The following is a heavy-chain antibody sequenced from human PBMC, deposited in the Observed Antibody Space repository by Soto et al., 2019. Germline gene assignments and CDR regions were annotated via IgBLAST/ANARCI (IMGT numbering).Heavy chain of an antibody. CDR3: ARVLGSSGWYFYFDY. CDR2: ISSSSSTI. J-gene: IGHJ4*02. V-gene: IGHV3-48*02. CDR1: GFTFSSYS. D-gene: IGHD6-19*01. Sequence: PGGSLRLSCAASGFTFSSYSMNWVRQAPGKGLEWVSYISSSSSTIYYADSVKGRFTISRDNAKNSLYLQMNSLRDEDTAVYYCARVLGSSGWYFYFDYWGQGTLVTVSS.